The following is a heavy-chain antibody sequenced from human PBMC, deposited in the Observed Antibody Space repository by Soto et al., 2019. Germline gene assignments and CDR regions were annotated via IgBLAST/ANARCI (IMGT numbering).Heavy chain of an antibody. V-gene: IGHV1-8*01. J-gene: IGHJ4*02. Sequence: QVQLVQSGAEVKKPGASVKVSCKASGYTFTSYDINWVRQATGQGLEWMGWMNPNSGNTGYAQKFQGRVTMSRTTSITTAYMELSSLRSEDTAVYYCARVGCSGGSCYSDQYSYKYYFDYWGQGTLVTVSS. CDR1: GYTFTSYD. CDR2: MNPNSGNT. CDR3: ARVGCSGGSCYSDQYSYKYYFDY. D-gene: IGHD2-15*01.